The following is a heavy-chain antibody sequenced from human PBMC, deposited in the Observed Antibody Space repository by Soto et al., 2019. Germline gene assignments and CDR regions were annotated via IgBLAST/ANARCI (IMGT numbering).Heavy chain of an antibody. CDR1: GGSISSSSYY. V-gene: IGHV4-39*01. Sequence: QLQLQESGPGLVKPSETLSLSCTVSGGSISSSSYYWGWIRQPPGKGLEWIGSMFHSGSAYYNPSLKRRVTISVDTSKNQFSLKLSSVTAADTALYYCARQGRVPNCFDPWGQGTLVTVSS. CDR3: ARQGRVPNCFDP. J-gene: IGHJ5*02. CDR2: MFHSGSA.